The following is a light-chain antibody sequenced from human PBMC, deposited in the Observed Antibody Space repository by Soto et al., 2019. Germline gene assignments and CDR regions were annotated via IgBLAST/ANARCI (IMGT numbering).Light chain of an antibody. CDR1: RSNIENNA. CDR2: YDH. Sequence: QSVLTQPPSVSEAPRQRVTISCSGSRSNIENNAVNWYQQLPGKAPKLLIYYDHVLPSGVSDRFSGSKSGTSASLAISGLQSEDEATYFCSTWDDSLNGVVFGGGTKLTVL. V-gene: IGLV1-36*01. CDR3: STWDDSLNGVV. J-gene: IGLJ2*01.